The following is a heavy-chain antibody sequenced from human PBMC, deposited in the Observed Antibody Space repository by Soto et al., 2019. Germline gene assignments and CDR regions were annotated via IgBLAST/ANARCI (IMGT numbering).Heavy chain of an antibody. Sequence: SETLPLTCTVSGDALRIRYHYWGWIRQLPGKGLEWIGSMYYTGNTYYNPSLKSRVSISVNMATNEISLRLRAESIADTAANYCGRVEMYAGECIPNFDHWGQGALVTVSP. CDR3: GRVEMYAGECIPNFDH. J-gene: IGHJ4*02. CDR1: GDALRIRYHY. CDR2: MYYTGNT. V-gene: IGHV4-39*01. D-gene: IGHD2-8*01.